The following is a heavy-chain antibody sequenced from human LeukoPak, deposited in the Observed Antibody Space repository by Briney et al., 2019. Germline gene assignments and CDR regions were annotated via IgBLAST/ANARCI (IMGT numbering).Heavy chain of an antibody. D-gene: IGHD6-13*01. CDR2: ASGDGIHK. J-gene: IGHJ4*01. CDR3: ARAVSSSWYAAY. Sequence: PGRSLRLSCATSGFIFTAYTIHWVRQAPGEGPEWVALASGDGIHKQYAASVQGRFTISRDNSESTVYLEMNSLKDGDTGIYYCARAVSSSWYAAYWGHGTRVTVSS. V-gene: IGHV3-30*04. CDR1: GFIFTAYT.